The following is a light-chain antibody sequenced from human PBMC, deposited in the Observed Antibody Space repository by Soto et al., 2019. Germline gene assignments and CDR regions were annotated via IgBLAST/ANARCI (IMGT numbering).Light chain of an antibody. V-gene: IGKV3-20*01. CDR3: QQYGSTPLT. CDR2: DAS. Sequence: EIVLTQSPGTLSLSPGERATLSCRASQSVGNNCLAWYQQKPGQPPRFLMYDASTRATGISDRFSGSGSGTDFTLTITRLEPEDFAVYYCQQYGSTPLTFGGGTKVEIK. J-gene: IGKJ4*01. CDR1: QSVGNNC.